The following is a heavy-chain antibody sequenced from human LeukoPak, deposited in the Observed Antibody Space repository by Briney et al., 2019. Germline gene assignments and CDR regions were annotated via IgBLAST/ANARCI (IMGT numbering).Heavy chain of an antibody. CDR3: ATANSGPDI. CDR2: ISSDGSFT. J-gene: IGHJ3*02. V-gene: IGHV3-74*01. CDR1: GFTFSSYW. D-gene: IGHD1-1*01. Sequence: GGSLRLSCAASGFTFSSYWMHWVRQARGKGVVWVTRISSDGSFTLYAASVKGRFTISRDNDKNTLYLQMNTLKAEDTAVYYCATANSGPDIWGQGTTVTVSS.